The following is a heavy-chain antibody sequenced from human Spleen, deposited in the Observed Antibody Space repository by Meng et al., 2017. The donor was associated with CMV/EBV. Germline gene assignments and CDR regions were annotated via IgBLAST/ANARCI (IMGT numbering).Heavy chain of an antibody. CDR1: GFTFSSYS. V-gene: IGHV3-21*01. Sequence: GESLKISCAAPGFTFSSYSLNWVRQAPGKGLEWVASISSSSSHIHFADSVKGRFTISRHNAKNSLYLQMNSLRAEDTAVYYCARGQGVVVPAALDYWGQGTLVTVSS. CDR2: ISSSSSHI. CDR3: ARGQGVVVPAALDY. J-gene: IGHJ4*02. D-gene: IGHD2-2*01.